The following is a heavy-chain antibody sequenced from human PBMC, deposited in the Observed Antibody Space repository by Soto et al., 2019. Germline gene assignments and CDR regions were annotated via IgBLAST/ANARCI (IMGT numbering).Heavy chain of an antibody. J-gene: IGHJ6*02. Sequence: ASVKVSCKASGYSFTSYAMHLVRQAPGQRLEWMGWINAGNGNTKYSQKFQGRVTITRDTSASTAYMELSSLRSEDTAVYYCARSECSGGSCPMVNYYYYGMDVWGQGTTVTVSS. D-gene: IGHD2-15*01. V-gene: IGHV1-3*01. CDR3: ARSECSGGSCPMVNYYYYGMDV. CDR2: INAGNGNT. CDR1: GYSFTSYA.